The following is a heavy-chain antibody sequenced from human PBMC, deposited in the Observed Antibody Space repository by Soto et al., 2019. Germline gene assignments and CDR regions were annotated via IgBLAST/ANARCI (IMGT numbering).Heavy chain of an antibody. CDR2: ISSSSDYK. V-gene: IGHV3-11*06. CDR1: GFTFSDYY. CDR3: ARGGERGTTAWRLGYK. D-gene: IGHD1-7*01. Sequence: QVQVVESGGGLVKPGGSLRLSCAASGFTFSDYYMNWIRQAPGKGLEWVSYISSSSDYKKYADSVKGPFTISQNNAKSSVSVLLNSVRAEDTAVYYCARGGERGTTAWRLGYKWSQGTVATVSS. J-gene: IGHJ4*02.